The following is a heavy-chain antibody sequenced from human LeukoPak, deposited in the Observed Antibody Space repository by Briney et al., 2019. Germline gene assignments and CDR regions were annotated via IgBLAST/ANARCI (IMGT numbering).Heavy chain of an antibody. D-gene: IGHD3-10*01. V-gene: IGHV3-7*01. CDR2: IKQDGSEK. Sequence: GGSLRLSCAASGFTFNSYWMSWVRQAPGKGLEWVANIKQDGSEKYYVDSVKGRFTISRDNAKNSVYLQMNSLRAEDTAVYYCARQLGGSGSYWGQGTLVTVSS. CDR1: GFTFNSYW. J-gene: IGHJ4*02. CDR3: ARQLGGSGSY.